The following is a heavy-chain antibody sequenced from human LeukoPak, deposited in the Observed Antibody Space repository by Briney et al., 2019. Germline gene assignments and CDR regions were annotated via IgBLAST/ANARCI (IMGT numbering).Heavy chain of an antibody. CDR3: ARDLYGEYQLLHFYYYMDV. J-gene: IGHJ6*03. CDR1: GYTFTGYY. V-gene: IGHV1-2*02. Sequence: GASVKVSCKASGYTFTGYYMHWVQQAPGQGLEWMGWINPNSGGTNYAQKFQGRVTMTRDTSISTAYMELSRLRSDDTAVYYCARDLYGEYQLLHFYYYMDVWGKGTTVTISS. D-gene: IGHD2-2*01. CDR2: INPNSGGT.